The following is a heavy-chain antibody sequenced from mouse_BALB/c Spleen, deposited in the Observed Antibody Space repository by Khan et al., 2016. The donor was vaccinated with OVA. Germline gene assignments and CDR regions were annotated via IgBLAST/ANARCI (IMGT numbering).Heavy chain of an antibody. CDR2: ISSTGGT. D-gene: IGHD2-14*01. V-gene: IGHV3-2*02. CDR1: GYSITSDYA. CDR3: ARSLYYSYGYALDC. Sequence: EVKLLESGPGLVKPSQSLSLTCTVTGYSITSDYAWNWIRQFPGNKLEWMGYISSTGGTSYNPSLKSRISITRDTSKNQFCLQLKSVTAEDTATYYCARSLYYSYGYALDCWGRGTLVTVSS. J-gene: IGHJ4*01.